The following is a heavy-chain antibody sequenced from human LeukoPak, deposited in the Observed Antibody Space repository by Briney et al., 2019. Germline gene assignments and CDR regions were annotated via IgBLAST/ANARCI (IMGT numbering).Heavy chain of an antibody. CDR1: GGSFSGYY. D-gene: IGHD6-13*01. CDR3: ARGVVAAAGPYYYYYYMDV. Sequence: SETLSLTCAVYGGSFSGYYWSWIRQPPGKGLEWIGEINHSGSTNYNPSLKSRVTISVDTSKNQFSLKLSSVTAADTAVYYCARGVVAAAGPYYYYYYMDVWGKGTTVTVSS. J-gene: IGHJ6*03. V-gene: IGHV4-34*01. CDR2: INHSGST.